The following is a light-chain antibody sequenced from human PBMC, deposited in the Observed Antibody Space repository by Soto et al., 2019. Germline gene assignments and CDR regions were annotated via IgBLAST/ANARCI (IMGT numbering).Light chain of an antibody. J-gene: IGLJ1*01. V-gene: IGLV1-40*01. Sequence: QSVLTQPPSVSGAPGQRVTISCTGSSSNIGAGYDVHWYQQLPGTAPKLLIYGNSNRPSGVPDRFSGSKSGTSASLAITGLHAEDEADYYCLSYDSSLSGYVFGTGTKLTVL. CDR2: GNS. CDR1: SSNIGAGYD. CDR3: LSYDSSLSGYV.